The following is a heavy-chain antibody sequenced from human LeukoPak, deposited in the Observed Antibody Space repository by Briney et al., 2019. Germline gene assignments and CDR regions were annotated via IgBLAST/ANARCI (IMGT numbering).Heavy chain of an antibody. CDR2: ISGTSHLI. V-gene: IGHV3-48*02. D-gene: IGHD3/OR15-3a*01. Sequence: GGSLRLSCAASGFTFSTYSINWVRQAPGKGLEWVSYISGTSHLIYYADSVKGRFTISRDNAKNSLYLQMSSLRDGDTAVYYCAKHFCTGLDCSLFDSWGQGTLVTVSS. J-gene: IGHJ4*02. CDR3: AKHFCTGLDCSLFDS. CDR1: GFTFSTYS.